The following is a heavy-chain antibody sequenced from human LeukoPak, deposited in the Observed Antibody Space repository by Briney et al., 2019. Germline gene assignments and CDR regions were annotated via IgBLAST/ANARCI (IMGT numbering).Heavy chain of an antibody. Sequence: GGSLRLSCAASGFTVSSNYMSWVRQAPGKGLEWVSVIYSGGSTYYADSVKGRFTISRDNSKNTLYLQMNSLRAEDTAVYYCAKDPFGRAMIVVVPDYWGQGTLVTVSS. CDR3: AKDPFGRAMIVVVPDY. D-gene: IGHD3-22*01. CDR2: IYSGGST. V-gene: IGHV3-66*01. CDR1: GFTVSSNY. J-gene: IGHJ4*02.